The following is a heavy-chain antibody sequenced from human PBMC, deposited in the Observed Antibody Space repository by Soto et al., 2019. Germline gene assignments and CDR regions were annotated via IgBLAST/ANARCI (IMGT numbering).Heavy chain of an antibody. CDR1: GFTFSNYG. J-gene: IGHJ4*02. V-gene: IGHV3-21*04. CDR2: ISSSSSDI. CDR3: AGDDFDVIVPTTMPPFAY. Sequence: GGSLRLSCAASGFTFSNYGMHWVRQAPGKGLEWVSSISSSSSDIYYADSVKGRFTISRDNTKNLLYLQMDNLRVEDTATYFCAGDDFDVIVPTTMPPFAYWGRGTLVTVSS. D-gene: IGHD2-2*01.